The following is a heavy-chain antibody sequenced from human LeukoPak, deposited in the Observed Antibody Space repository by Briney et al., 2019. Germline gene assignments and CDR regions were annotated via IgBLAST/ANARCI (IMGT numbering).Heavy chain of an antibody. CDR3: VRGSLASGVVVYYYYYLDV. V-gene: IGHV3-48*01. J-gene: IGHJ6*03. CDR1: GFTFSAYS. D-gene: IGHD3-3*01. CDR2: ISASRDIT. Sequence: GGSLRLSCAASGFTFSAYSMNWVRQAPGMGLEWLSYISASRDITYYADSVKGRFTISRDNAKNSLYLQMNSLRAEDTAVYYCVRGSLASGVVVYYYYYLDVWGKGTTVTVSS.